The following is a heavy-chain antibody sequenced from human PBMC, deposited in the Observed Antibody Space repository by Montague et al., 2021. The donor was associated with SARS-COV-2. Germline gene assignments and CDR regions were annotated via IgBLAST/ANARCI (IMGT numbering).Heavy chain of an antibody. J-gene: IGHJ6*02. D-gene: IGHD2-8*01. CDR1: GFGFSRYW. CDR3: ATFKYCTTSTCAVEPYYNYYYGMDV. CDR2: INQDGGEK. V-gene: IGHV3-7*01. Sequence: SLRLSCAASGFGFSRYWMTWVRQAPGKGLEWMANINQDGGEKYYVDSVKGRFNVSRDNAKNSLYLQLNSLRDEDTAVYYCATFKYCTTSTCAVEPYYNYYYGMDVWGQGTTATVSS.